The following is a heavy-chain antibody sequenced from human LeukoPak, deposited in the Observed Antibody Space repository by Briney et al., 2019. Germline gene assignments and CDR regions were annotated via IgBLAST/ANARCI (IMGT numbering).Heavy chain of an antibody. CDR2: IIPILGIA. J-gene: IGHJ6*02. Sequence: SVKLSCKASGGTFSSYAISWVRQAPGQGLEWMGRIIPILGIANYAQKFQGRVTITADKSTSTAYMELSSLRSEDTAVYYCARFRQLCSGGSCYQAYYYYYGMDVWGQGTTVTVSS. V-gene: IGHV1-69*04. CDR1: GGTFSSYA. D-gene: IGHD2-15*01. CDR3: ARFRQLCSGGSCYQAYYYYYGMDV.